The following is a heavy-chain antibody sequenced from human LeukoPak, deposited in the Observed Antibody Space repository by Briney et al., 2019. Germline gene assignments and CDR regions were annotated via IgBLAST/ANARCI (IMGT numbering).Heavy chain of an antibody. V-gene: IGHV3-21*01. J-gene: IGHJ4*02. CDR2: ISSSTSYI. CDR3: ARDIVVVTAILDY. CDR1: GFSFSAYT. D-gene: IGHD2-21*02. Sequence: GGSLRLSCAASGFSFSAYTMNWVRQAPGKGLEWVSSISSSTSYIYYTDSVKGRFSTSRDNAKNSLYLQMNSLRAEDTAAYYCARDIVVVTAILDYWGQGTLVTVSS.